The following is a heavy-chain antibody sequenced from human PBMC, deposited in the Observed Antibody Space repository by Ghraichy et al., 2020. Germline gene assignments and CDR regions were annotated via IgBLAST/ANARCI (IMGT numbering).Heavy chain of an antibody. V-gene: IGHV3-30*18. Sequence: LSLPCAASGFTFSSYGMHWVRQAPGKGLEWVAVISYDGSNKYYADSVKGRFTISRDNSKNTLYLQMNSLRAEDTAVYYCAKDGYSSGWYDSWYFDLWGRGTLVTVSS. CDR2: ISYDGSNK. CDR1: GFTFSSYG. D-gene: IGHD6-19*01. CDR3: AKDGYSSGWYDSWYFDL. J-gene: IGHJ2*01.